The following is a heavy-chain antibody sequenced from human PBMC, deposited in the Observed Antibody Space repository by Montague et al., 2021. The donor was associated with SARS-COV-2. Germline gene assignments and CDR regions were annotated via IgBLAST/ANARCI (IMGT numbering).Heavy chain of an antibody. CDR3: ARDIAVAGLFDY. Sequence: TLSLTCTVSGGSISSGSYYWSWIRQPAGKGLEWIGRISISGSTNYNPSLKSRVTISVDTSKNQFSLKLSSVTAAGTAVYYCARDIAVAGLFDYWGQGTLAPGSS. V-gene: IGHV4-61*02. D-gene: IGHD6-19*01. J-gene: IGHJ4*02. CDR1: GGSISSGSYY. CDR2: ISISGST.